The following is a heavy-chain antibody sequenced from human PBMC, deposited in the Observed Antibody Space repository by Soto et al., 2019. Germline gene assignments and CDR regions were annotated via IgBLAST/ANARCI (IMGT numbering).Heavy chain of an antibody. D-gene: IGHD4-17*01. CDR1: GFSFNSYG. CDR2: ISYDGSNK. CDR3: ATPDDYGDYFYFDY. Sequence: GGALKLSCAPSGFSFNSYGMPWVPQAPGKGLEWVAVISYDGSNKYYADSVKGRFTISRDNSKNTLYLQMNSLRAEDTAVYYCATPDDYGDYFYFDYWGQGTLVTVSS. J-gene: IGHJ4*02. V-gene: IGHV3-30*03.